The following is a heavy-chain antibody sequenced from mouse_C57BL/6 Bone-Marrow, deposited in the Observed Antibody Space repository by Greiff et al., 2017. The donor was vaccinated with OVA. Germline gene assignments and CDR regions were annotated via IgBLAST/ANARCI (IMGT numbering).Heavy chain of an antibody. J-gene: IGHJ1*03. V-gene: IGHV7-1*01. CDR1: GFTFSDFY. CDR3: ARDADDYGSNNWYIDV. CDR2: SRNKANDYTT. D-gene: IGHD1-1*01. Sequence: EVQGVESGGGLVQSGRSLRLSCATSGFTFSDFYMEWVRQAPGKGLEWIAASRNKANDYTTEYSASVKGRFIVSRDTSQSILYLQMNALRAEDTAIYYCARDADDYGSNNWYIDVWGTGTTVTVSS.